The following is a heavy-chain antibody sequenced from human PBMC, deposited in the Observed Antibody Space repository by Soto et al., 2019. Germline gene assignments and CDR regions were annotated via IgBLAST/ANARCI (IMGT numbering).Heavy chain of an antibody. V-gene: IGHV3-64*01. CDR2: ISSNGGST. CDR1: GFTFSSYA. CDR3: ARDLFHDYSAKDDAFDI. J-gene: IGHJ3*02. D-gene: IGHD4-4*01. Sequence: GGSLRLSCAASGFTFSSYAMHWVRQAPGKGLEYVSAISSNGGSTYYANSVKGRFTISRDNSKNTLYLQMGSLRAEDMDEYYCARDLFHDYSAKDDAFDIWGQGTMVTVSS.